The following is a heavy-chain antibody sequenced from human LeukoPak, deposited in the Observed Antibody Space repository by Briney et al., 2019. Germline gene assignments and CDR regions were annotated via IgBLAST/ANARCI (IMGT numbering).Heavy chain of an antibody. CDR1: GYTFTSYG. CDR2: ISAYNGNT. D-gene: IGHD1-26*01. V-gene: IGHV1-18*01. Sequence: ASVKVSCKASGYTFTSYGISWVRQAPGQGLEWMGWISAYNGNTNYAQKLQGRVTMTTDTSTSTAYMELRSLRSDDTAVYYCARDLVGATSIPYYYYYGMDVWGQGTTVTVS. J-gene: IGHJ6*02. CDR3: ARDLVGATSIPYYYYYGMDV.